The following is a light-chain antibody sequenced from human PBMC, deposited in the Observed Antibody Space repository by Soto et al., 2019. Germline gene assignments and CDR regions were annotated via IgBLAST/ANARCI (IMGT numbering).Light chain of an antibody. CDR1: QSVSDNH. J-gene: IGKJ3*01. CDR2: RAS. Sequence: DIGLTQSPGTLSLSPGERATLSCRASQSVSDNHLAWYQQKPGQAPRLLIYRASRRATDIPDRFSGSGSGTKFSLTISRLEPEDFAVYYCQQYGSSPRFTFGPGTKVDI. V-gene: IGKV3-20*01. CDR3: QQYGSSPRFT.